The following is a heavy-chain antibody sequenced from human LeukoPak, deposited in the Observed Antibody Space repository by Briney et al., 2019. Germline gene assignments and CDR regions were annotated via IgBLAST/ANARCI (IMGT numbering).Heavy chain of an antibody. CDR3: ARDRPDAYCSGGSCYSVRFDP. J-gene: IGHJ5*02. CDR2: INRSGGST. CDR1: GYTFTSYY. V-gene: IGHV1-46*01. D-gene: IGHD2-15*01. Sequence: GASVKLSCKASGYTFTSYYMHWVRQAPGQGLEWMGIINRSGGSTSYAQKFQGRVTMTRDMSTSTVYMELSSLRSEDTAVYSCARDRPDAYCSGGSCYSVRFDPWGQGTLVTVSS.